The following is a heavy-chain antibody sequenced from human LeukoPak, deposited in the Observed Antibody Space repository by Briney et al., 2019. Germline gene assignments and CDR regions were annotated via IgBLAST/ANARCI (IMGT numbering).Heavy chain of an antibody. Sequence: SETLSLTCTVSGGSISNYYWTWIRQPPGKGLEWIGNIHYSGSTDYSPSLKSRLTISLDTSKNQFSLKLTSVTAADTAVYYCARQRSREEASSSWQPFDIWGQGTMVSVS. CDR3: ARQRSREEASSSWQPFDI. J-gene: IGHJ3*02. V-gene: IGHV4-59*08. CDR2: IHYSGST. CDR1: GGSISNYY. D-gene: IGHD6-13*01.